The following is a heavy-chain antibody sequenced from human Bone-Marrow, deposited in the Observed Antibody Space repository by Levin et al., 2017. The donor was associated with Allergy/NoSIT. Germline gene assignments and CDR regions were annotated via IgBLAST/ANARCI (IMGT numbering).Heavy chain of an antibody. CDR1: GYTFTSYG. D-gene: IGHD2-2*01. V-gene: IGHV1-18*01. CDR3: ARLSPFYCSSTSCYEGEGWFDP. J-gene: IGHJ5*02. CDR2: ISAYNGNT. Sequence: GASVKVSCKASGYTFTSYGISWVRQAPGQGLEWMGWISAYNGNTNYAQKLQGRVTMTTDTSTSTAYMELRSLRSDDTAVYYCARLSPFYCSSTSCYEGEGWFDPWGQGTLVTVSS.